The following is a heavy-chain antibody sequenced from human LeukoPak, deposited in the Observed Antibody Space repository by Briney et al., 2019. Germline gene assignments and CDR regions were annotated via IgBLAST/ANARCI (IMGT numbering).Heavy chain of an antibody. J-gene: IGHJ4*01. CDR3: ARGRYVTTRGGAAAGFLDY. Sequence: SDTLSLPCTVSGVSISSYYWSWTRQPAGKGLEWIGRIHTSGSTNYNPSLKSRVTIPVDTSQNQCYLRLSSVTAADTAVYYCARGRYVTTRGGAAAGFLDYWGQGTLVTVST. CDR1: GVSISSYY. CDR2: IHTSGST. V-gene: IGHV4-4*07. D-gene: IGHD6-13*01.